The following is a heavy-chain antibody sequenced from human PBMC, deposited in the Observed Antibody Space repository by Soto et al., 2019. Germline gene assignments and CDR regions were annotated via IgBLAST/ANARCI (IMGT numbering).Heavy chain of an antibody. CDR1: GYTFTSYY. D-gene: IGHD6-19*01. J-gene: IGHJ3*02. CDR2: INPSGGST. V-gene: IGHV1-46*01. Sequence: GASVKVSCKASGYTFTSYYMHWVRQAPGQGLEWMGIINPSGGSTSYAQKFQGRVTMTRDTSTSTVYMELSSLRSEDTAVYYCTTAPMGSGWLGAFDIWGQGTRVTVSS. CDR3: TTAPMGSGWLGAFDI.